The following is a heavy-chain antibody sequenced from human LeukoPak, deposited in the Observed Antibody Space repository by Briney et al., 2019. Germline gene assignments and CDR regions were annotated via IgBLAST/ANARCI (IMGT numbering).Heavy chain of an antibody. CDR3: AKRSGYTTGWFFDF. V-gene: IGHV3-23*01. D-gene: IGHD6-19*01. Sequence: GGSLKLSCAASGFSFTSYAMSWVRQAPGKGPEWVSSISGSGDNTYYAESVKGRFTISRDKSQTTLFLQMNRLRAEDTAVFYCAKRSGYTTGWFFDFWGQGTLVTVSS. CDR2: ISGSGDNT. CDR1: GFSFTSYA. J-gene: IGHJ4*02.